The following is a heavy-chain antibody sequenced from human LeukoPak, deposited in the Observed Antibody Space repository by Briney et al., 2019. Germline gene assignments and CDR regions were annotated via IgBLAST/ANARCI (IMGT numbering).Heavy chain of an antibody. CDR3: ARGGMTTVTTTRNYFDY. V-gene: IGHV4-34*01. CDR1: GGSFSGYY. Sequence: SETPSLTCAVYGGSFSGYYWSWIRQPPGKGLEWIGEINHSGSTNYNPSLKSRVTISVDTSKNQFSLKLSSVTAADTAVYYCARGGMTTVTTTRNYFDYWGQGTLVTVSS. CDR2: INHSGST. D-gene: IGHD4-17*01. J-gene: IGHJ4*02.